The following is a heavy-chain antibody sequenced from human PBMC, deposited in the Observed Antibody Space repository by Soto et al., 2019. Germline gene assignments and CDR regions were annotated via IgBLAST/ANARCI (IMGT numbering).Heavy chain of an antibody. CDR2: IYYSGST. J-gene: IGHJ6*02. D-gene: IGHD2-2*01. CDR1: GGSISSGGYY. V-gene: IGHV4-31*03. Sequence: SETLSLTCTVSGGSISSGGYYCIWIHQHPWKGLEWIGYIYYSGSTYYNPSLKSRVTISVDTSKNQFSLKLSSVTAADTAVYSCARDRVVVVPAADLPYGMDVWGQGTTVTVSS. CDR3: ARDRVVVVPAADLPYGMDV.